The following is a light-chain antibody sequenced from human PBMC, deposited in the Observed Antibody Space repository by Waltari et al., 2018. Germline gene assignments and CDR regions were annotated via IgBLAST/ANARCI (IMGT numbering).Light chain of an antibody. CDR3: CSYNDGPYV. J-gene: IGLJ1*01. CDR2: EVT. V-gene: IGLV2-23*02. CDR1: SSDVGTYNL. Sequence: QSALTQPASVSGSPGPSITIPCTGTSSDVGTYNLVSWYQQHPGKAPKLMIYEVTKRPSGVSSRFSASRSGNTASLTISGLQAEDEADYYCCSYNDGPYVFGTGTKVTVL.